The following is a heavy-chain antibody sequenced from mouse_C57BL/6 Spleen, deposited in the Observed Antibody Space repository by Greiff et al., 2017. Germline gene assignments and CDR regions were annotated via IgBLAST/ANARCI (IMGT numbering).Heavy chain of an antibody. D-gene: IGHD4-1*01. CDR1: GYAFSSSW. CDR3: ACNWDRAY. J-gene: IGHJ3*01. Sequence: QVQLQQSGPELVKPGASVKISCKASGYAFSSSWMNWVKQRPGKGLEWIGRIYPGDGDTNYNGKFKGKATLTADKSSSTAYMQLSSLTSEDSAVYFCACNWDRAYWGQGTLVTVSA. V-gene: IGHV1-82*01. CDR2: IYPGDGDT.